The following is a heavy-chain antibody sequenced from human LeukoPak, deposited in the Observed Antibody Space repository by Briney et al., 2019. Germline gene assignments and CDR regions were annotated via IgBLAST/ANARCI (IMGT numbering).Heavy chain of an antibody. CDR2: IIPTFSTT. CDR1: GGTFNSYT. J-gene: IGHJ4*02. D-gene: IGHD3-22*01. CDR3: AGVPYYYESRTFPPSDY. Sequence: GASVKASCKTSGGTFNSYTINWVRQSPRQGREWMGGIIPTFSTTNYAQKFQGTVIITADVSMSTVYMELGSLRSEDTAVYYWAGVPYYYESRTFPPSDYWGQGTLVTVSS. V-gene: IGHV1-69*13.